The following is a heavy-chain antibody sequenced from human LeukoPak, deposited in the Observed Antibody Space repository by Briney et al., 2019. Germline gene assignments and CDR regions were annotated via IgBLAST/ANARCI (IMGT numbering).Heavy chain of an antibody. V-gene: IGHV3-30*18. Sequence: GGSLRLSCAASGFTFSDYYMSWIRQAPGKGLEWVAVISYDGSNKYYADSVKGRFTISRDNSKNTLYLQMNSLRAEDTAVYYCAKSDSGLDAFDIWGQGTMVTVSS. J-gene: IGHJ3*02. CDR1: GFTFSDYY. CDR3: AKSDSGLDAFDI. D-gene: IGHD3-22*01. CDR2: ISYDGSNK.